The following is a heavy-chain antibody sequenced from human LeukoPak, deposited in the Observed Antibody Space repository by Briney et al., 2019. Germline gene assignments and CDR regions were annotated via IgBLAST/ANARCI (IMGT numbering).Heavy chain of an antibody. Sequence: GGSLRLSCVASGLSFSGQGLNWARQAPGRGLEWGANIKQDGTEKYYVDSVKGRFTISRDNAKDSLYLQMSSLRAEDTAVYYCAWSSIVVAAVLDSWGEGNLVTVSS. D-gene: IGHD6-19*01. CDR1: GLSFSGQG. CDR3: AWSSIVVAAVLDS. J-gene: IGHJ4*02. CDR2: IKQDGTEK. V-gene: IGHV3-7*02.